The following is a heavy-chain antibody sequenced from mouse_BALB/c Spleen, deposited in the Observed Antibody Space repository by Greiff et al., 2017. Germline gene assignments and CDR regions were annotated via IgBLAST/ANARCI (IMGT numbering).Heavy chain of an antibody. CDR2: ISNGGGST. V-gene: IGHV5-12-2*01. J-gene: IGHJ2*01. CDR3: ARIITTVVADY. Sequence: DVMLVESGGGLVQPGGSLKLSCAASGFTFSSYTMSWVRQTPEKRLEWVAYISNGGGSTYYPDTVKGRFTISRDNAKNTLYLQMSSLKSEDTAMYYCARIITTVVADYWGQGTTLTVSS. D-gene: IGHD1-1*01. CDR1: GFTFSSYT.